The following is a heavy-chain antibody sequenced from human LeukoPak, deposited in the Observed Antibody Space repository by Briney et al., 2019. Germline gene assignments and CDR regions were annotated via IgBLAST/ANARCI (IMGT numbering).Heavy chain of an antibody. D-gene: IGHD6-19*01. CDR1: GFTFNYYG. CDR3: AKLPQGGWYYFDY. Sequence: GGSLRLSCAASGFTFNYYGFHWVRQAPGKGLEWVAFIRYDGNDKYYAQSVKGRFTISRDTSRNTLYLQMNSLRLEDTAVYYCAKLPQGGWYYFDYWGQGTLVTVSS. CDR2: IRYDGNDK. J-gene: IGHJ4*02. V-gene: IGHV3-30*02.